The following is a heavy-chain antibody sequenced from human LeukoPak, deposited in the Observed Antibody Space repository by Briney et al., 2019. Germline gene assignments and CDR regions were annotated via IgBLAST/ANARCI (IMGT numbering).Heavy chain of an antibody. CDR2: ISWNSGSR. J-gene: IGHJ4*02. D-gene: IGHD2-15*01. CDR1: GFTFDDYA. CDR3: VKDVSLGFCSGGSCSAHFGS. V-gene: IGHV3-9*03. Sequence: GGSLRLSCAASGFTFDDYAMHWVRQGPGKGLEWVSGISWNSGSRVYVDSVRGRFTISRDNAKKSLYLQMDSLRPEDMALYYCVKDVSLGFCSGGSCSAHFGSWGQGTLVSVSS.